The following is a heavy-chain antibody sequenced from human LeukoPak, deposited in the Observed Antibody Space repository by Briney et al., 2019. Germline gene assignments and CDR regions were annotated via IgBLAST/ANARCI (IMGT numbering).Heavy chain of an antibody. CDR3: ATRENYYDSSGYLWYYYYMDV. V-gene: IGHV1-18*01. J-gene: IGHJ6*03. CDR1: GYTFTSYG. CDR2: ISAYNGNT. Sequence: GASVKVSCKASGYTFTSYGISWVRQAPGQGLEWMGWISAYNGNTSYAQKLQGRVTMTTDTSTSTAYMELRSLRSDDTAVYYCATRENYYDSSGYLWYYYYMDVWGKGTTVTIS. D-gene: IGHD3-22*01.